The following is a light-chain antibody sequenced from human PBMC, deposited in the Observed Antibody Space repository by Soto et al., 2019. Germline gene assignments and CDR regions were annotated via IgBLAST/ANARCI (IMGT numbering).Light chain of an antibody. Sequence: EIVMTQSPATLSVSPGERATLSCRASQSVSSNLAWYQQKPGQAPRLLIYGASTRATGIPARFSGSGSGTEFTLTISSLKSEDFAVYYCQQCNNWPPVTFGQGTKLEIK. CDR2: GAS. J-gene: IGKJ2*01. CDR1: QSVSSN. CDR3: QQCNNWPPVT. V-gene: IGKV3-15*01.